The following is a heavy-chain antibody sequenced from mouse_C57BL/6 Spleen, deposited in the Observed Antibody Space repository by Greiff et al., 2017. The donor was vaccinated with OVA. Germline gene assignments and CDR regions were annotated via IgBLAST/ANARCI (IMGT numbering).Heavy chain of an antibody. Sequence: VQLQQPGAELVMPGASVKLSCKASGYTFTSYWMHWVKQRPGQGLEWIGAIVPSDSYTNYNQKFKGKSTLTVDKSSSTAYMQLSSLTSEDSAVYYCARQRYDYDGFAYWGQGTLVTVSA. D-gene: IGHD2-4*01. J-gene: IGHJ3*01. CDR1: GYTFTSYW. CDR2: IVPSDSYT. CDR3: ARQRYDYDGFAY. V-gene: IGHV1-69*01.